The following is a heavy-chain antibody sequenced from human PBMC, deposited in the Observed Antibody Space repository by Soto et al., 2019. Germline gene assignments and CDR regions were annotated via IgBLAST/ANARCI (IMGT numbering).Heavy chain of an antibody. CDR2: ITHSGTYT. CDR1: GFTFTNYA. J-gene: IGHJ3*02. CDR3: AKAIERATLRALDI. V-gene: IGHV3-23*01. D-gene: IGHD3-16*01. Sequence: GGSRRLSCAASGFTFTNYAMSWVRQAPGKGLEWVSTITHSGTYTYYPDSVKGRFTVSRDNSMNTLYLQMNSLRAEDTALYYCAKAIERATLRALDIPGHGTLVTVSS.